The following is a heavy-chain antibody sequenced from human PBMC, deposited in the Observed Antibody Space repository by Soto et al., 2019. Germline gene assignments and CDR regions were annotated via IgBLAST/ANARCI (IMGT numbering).Heavy chain of an antibody. D-gene: IGHD2-2*01. CDR3: AREGCSTSCPMDV. Sequence: SETLSLTCTVSGGFISSGGYYWAWIRQLPGKGLEWIGYIYHSGSTYYNPSLKSRVAISVDTSKNQFSLKMTSVTAADTAVYYCAREGCSTSCPMDVWGQGTTVTVSS. CDR1: GGFISSGGYY. V-gene: IGHV4-31*03. J-gene: IGHJ6*02. CDR2: IYHSGST.